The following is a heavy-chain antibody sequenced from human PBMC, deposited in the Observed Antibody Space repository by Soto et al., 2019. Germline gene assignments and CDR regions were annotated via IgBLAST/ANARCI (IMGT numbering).Heavy chain of an antibody. V-gene: IGHV3-23*01. J-gene: IGHJ4*02. Sequence: GGSLRLSCAASEFTFSNYAMSWVRQAPGKGLEWVSAISYGGGTTYYADSVKGRFTISRDNSGNTLFLHMNSLRADDTAVYYCAKDPNGDYVGAFDSWGQGTLVTVSS. CDR1: EFTFSNYA. CDR2: ISYGGGTT. D-gene: IGHD4-17*01. CDR3: AKDPNGDYVGAFDS.